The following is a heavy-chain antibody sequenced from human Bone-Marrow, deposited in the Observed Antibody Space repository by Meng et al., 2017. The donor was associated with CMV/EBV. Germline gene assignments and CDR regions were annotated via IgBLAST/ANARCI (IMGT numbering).Heavy chain of an antibody. Sequence: SQTLSLTCTVSGGSISSYYWSWIRQPPGKGLEWIGYIYYSGSTNYNPSLKSRVTISVDTSKNQFSLKLSSVTAADTAVYYCARDFPGRAGTTPFALGLDPWGQGTLVTVSS. V-gene: IGHV4-59*01. CDR1: GGSISSYY. D-gene: IGHD1-1*01. CDR3: ARDFPGRAGTTPFALGLDP. CDR2: IYYSGST. J-gene: IGHJ5*02.